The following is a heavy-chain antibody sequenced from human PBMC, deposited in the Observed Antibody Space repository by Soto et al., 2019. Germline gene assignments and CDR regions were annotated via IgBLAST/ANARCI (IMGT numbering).Heavy chain of an antibody. CDR3: ARASNYYDILTGYYPGTTNYYYYYGMDV. CDR2: IIPIFGTA. D-gene: IGHD3-9*01. Sequence: ASVKVSCKASGGTFSSYAISWVRQAPGQGLEWKGGIIPIFGTANYAQKFQGRVTITADESTSTAYMELSSLRSEDTAVYYCARASNYYDILTGYYPGTTNYYYYYGMDVWGQGTTVTVSS. V-gene: IGHV1-69*13. CDR1: GGTFSSYA. J-gene: IGHJ6*02.